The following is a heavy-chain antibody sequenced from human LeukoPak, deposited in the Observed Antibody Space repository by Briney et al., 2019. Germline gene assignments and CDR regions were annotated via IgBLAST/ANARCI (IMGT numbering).Heavy chain of an antibody. Sequence: GESLKISCKGSGYSFTSYWIGWVRQMPGKGLEWMGIIYPGDSDTRYSPSFQGQVTISADKSISTAYLQWSSLKASDTAMYYCARLRGSSWSEGDFDYWGQGTLVTVSS. D-gene: IGHD6-13*01. CDR3: ARLRGSSWSEGDFDY. V-gene: IGHV5-51*01. J-gene: IGHJ4*02. CDR1: GYSFTSYW. CDR2: IYPGDSDT.